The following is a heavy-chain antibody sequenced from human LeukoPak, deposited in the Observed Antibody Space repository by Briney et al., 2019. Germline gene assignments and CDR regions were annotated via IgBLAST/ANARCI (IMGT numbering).Heavy chain of an antibody. Sequence: GGSLRLSCAASGFTFSSYWTSWVRQAPGKGLQWVANIKQDGSEKYYVDSVKGRFTISRDNAKNSLYLQMNSLRAEDTAVYYCTRDRSGQDWGQGTLVTVSS. CDR1: GFTFSSYW. J-gene: IGHJ4*02. V-gene: IGHV3-7*05. CDR3: TRDRSGQD. D-gene: IGHD1-1*01. CDR2: IKQDGSEK.